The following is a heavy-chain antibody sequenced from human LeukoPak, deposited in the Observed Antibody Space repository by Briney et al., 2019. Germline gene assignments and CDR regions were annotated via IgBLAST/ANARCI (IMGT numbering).Heavy chain of an antibody. CDR1: GGSISSGGYS. D-gene: IGHD3-10*01. CDR2: IYHSGST. J-gene: IGHJ6*02. Sequence: SQTLSLTCAVSGGSISSGGYSWSWIRQPPGKGLEWIGYIYHSGSTYYNPSLKSRVTISVDRSKNQFSLKLSSVTAADTAVYYRARDGAGPRGPLEGMDVWGQGTTVTVSS. V-gene: IGHV4-30-2*01. CDR3: ARDGAGPRGPLEGMDV.